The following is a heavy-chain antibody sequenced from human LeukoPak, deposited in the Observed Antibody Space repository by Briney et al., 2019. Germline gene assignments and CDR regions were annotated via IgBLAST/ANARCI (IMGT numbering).Heavy chain of an antibody. CDR1: GGPISRCGYY. V-gene: IGHV4-31*03. J-gene: IGHJ5*02. CDR2: IYYRGST. CDR3: ASDQLPDNWFDR. D-gene: IGHD1-26*01. Sequence: SETLSLTCTVSGGPISRCGYYWRWIRQHPGKGLEWFVYIYYRGSTYYHPSRTIRLPLSVYTYKNLFSMKLRSVTADGSALHYFASDQLPDNWFDRGGQGTLVTVSS.